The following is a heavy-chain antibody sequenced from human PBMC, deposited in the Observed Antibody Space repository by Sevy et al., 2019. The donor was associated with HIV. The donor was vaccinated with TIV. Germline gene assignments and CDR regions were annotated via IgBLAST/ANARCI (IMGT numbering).Heavy chain of an antibody. V-gene: IGHV3-21*01. CDR1: GFTFSIYT. J-gene: IGHJ4*02. D-gene: IGHD3-22*01. CDR2: ISSSSTYI. CDR3: ASGSLDSTGYPFDY. Sequence: GGSLRLSCAASGFTFSIYTMNWVRQAPGKGLEWVSSISSSSTYIYYADSVRGRFTIPRDNAKNSLYLQMHSLRAEDTAVYYCASGSLDSTGYPFDYWGQGTLVTVSS.